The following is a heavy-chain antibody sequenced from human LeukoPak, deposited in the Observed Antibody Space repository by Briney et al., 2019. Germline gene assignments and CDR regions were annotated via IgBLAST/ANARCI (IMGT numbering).Heavy chain of an antibody. Sequence: KTSETLSLTCTVSGGSISSYYWTWIRQPAGKGLEWIGRIYSSGNTNYNPSLNSRVTISIDLSKNQFSLKLSSVTAADTAVYYCARDLGYGYYFYYYLDVWGKGTTDTVSS. D-gene: IGHD5-18*01. V-gene: IGHV4-4*07. CDR1: GGSISSYY. J-gene: IGHJ6*03. CDR2: IYSSGNT. CDR3: ARDLGYGYYFYYYLDV.